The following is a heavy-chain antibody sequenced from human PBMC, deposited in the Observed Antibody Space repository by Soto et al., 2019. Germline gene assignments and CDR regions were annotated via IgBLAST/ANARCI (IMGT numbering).Heavy chain of an antibody. CDR1: GYTFTSYG. V-gene: IGHV1-18*01. D-gene: IGHD1-1*01. CDR2: ISAHNGNT. CDR3: ARGRYGDY. Sequence: QVHLVQSGAEVRKPGASVKVSCKGSGYTFTSYGITWVRQAPGQGLEWMGWISAHNGNTNYAQKLQGRVTVTRDPSTSTAYRELRSLRSDDTAVYYCARGRYGDYWGQGALVTVSS. J-gene: IGHJ4*02.